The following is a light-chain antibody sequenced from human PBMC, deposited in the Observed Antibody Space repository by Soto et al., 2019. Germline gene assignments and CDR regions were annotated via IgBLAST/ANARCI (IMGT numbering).Light chain of an antibody. J-gene: IGKJ1*01. CDR3: QHYNSYSEA. CDR1: QSISSK. Sequence: IVMTQSPATLSVSPGERATLSCRASQSISSKLAWYQQKPGQAPRLLIYGASTRATGIPARFSGSGSGTEFTLTISSLQPDDFATYYCQHYNSYSEAFGQGTKVDIK. CDR2: GAS. V-gene: IGKV3-15*01.